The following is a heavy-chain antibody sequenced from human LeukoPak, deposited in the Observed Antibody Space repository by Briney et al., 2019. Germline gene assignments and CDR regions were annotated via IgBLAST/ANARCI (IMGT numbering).Heavy chain of an antibody. CDR2: IYPGNSDS. D-gene: IGHD5-24*01. CDR3: ARRGYNGNFLGY. J-gene: IGHJ4*02. Sequence: GESLKISCKGSGYSFSSYWIGWVRHMPGKGLEWMGIIYPGNSDSRCSPSFQGRVTISADKSISTAYLQWSSLKASNTAMYYCARRGYNGNFLGYWGQGTLVTVSS. CDR1: GYSFSSYW. V-gene: IGHV5-51*01.